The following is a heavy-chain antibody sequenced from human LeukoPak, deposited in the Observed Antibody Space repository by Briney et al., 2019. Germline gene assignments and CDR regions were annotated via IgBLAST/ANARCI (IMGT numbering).Heavy chain of an antibody. CDR1: GFTFSSYG. CDR3: AREVAELGTGAFDF. V-gene: IGHV3-30*02. CDR2: IRYDGSNK. Sequence: GGSLRLSCAASGFTFSSYGMHWVRQAPGKGLEWVAFIRYDGSNKYYADSVKGRFTISRDNSKNTLYLQMNSLRVEDTAVYYCAREVAELGTGAFDFSGQGTLVTVSS. J-gene: IGHJ3*01. D-gene: IGHD2-15*01.